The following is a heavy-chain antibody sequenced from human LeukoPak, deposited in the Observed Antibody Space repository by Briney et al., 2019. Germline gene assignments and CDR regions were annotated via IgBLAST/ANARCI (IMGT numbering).Heavy chain of an antibody. Sequence: PGGSLRLSCAASGFTFSRYSMNWVRQAPGKGLEWVSFISSSYSPIYYADSVKGRFTISRDNAKNSLYLQMNSLRAEDTAVYYCARDFYGDYLFEYWGQGTPVTVSS. CDR3: ARDFYGDYLFEY. D-gene: IGHD4-17*01. CDR2: ISSSYSPI. J-gene: IGHJ4*02. CDR1: GFTFSRYS. V-gene: IGHV3-48*01.